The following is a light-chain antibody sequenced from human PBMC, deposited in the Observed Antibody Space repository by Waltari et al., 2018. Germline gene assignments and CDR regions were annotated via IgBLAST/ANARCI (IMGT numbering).Light chain of an antibody. J-gene: IGLJ2*01. CDR1: SSDGGGYHY. CDR3: CSYAGSSTHVL. V-gene: IGLV2-23*02. Sequence: QSALTQPASVSGSPGQSITIPCTGTSSDGGGYHYVSWYQQYPDKAPKLMIYDVSKRPSGVSNRFSGSKSGNTASLTISGLQAEDEADYYCCSYAGSSTHVLFGGGTKLTVL. CDR2: DVS.